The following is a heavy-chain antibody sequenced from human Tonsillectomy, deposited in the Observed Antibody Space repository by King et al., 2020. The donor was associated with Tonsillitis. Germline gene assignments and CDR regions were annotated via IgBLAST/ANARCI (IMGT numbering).Heavy chain of an antibody. CDR3: AREVTGTARYFDY. D-gene: IGHD1-1*01. V-gene: IGHV4-4*07. CDR1: GVSITSYF. Sequence: QLQESGPGLVKPSETLSLTCTVSGVSITSYFLRWIRQPAGKGRECIGRIYTSGITNYNPPLKSLYTLSGYTSKNPFSLKLSSVTAADTAVYYCAREVTGTARYFDYWGQGTLVTVSS. CDR2: IYTSGIT. J-gene: IGHJ4*02.